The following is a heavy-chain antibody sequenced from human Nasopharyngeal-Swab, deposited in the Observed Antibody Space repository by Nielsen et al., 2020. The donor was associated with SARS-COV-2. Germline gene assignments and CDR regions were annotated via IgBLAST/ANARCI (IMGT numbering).Heavy chain of an antibody. J-gene: IGHJ4*02. Sequence: GGSLRLSCAASGFTFSSYGMHWVRQAPGKGLEWVAVIWYDGSNKYYADSVKGRFTISRDNSKNTLYLQMNSLRAEDTAVYYCARASSGYYLRLSFDYWGQGTLVTVSS. CDR3: ARASSGYYLRLSFDY. D-gene: IGHD3-22*01. CDR2: IWYDGSNK. V-gene: IGHV3-33*01. CDR1: GFTFSSYG.